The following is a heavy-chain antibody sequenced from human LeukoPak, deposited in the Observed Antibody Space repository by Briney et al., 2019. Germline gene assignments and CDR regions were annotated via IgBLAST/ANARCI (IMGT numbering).Heavy chain of an antibody. Sequence: SETLSLTCSVSGYSISSGFYWDWIRQPPGKGLEWIGSFHHSGSTPYNPSLNSRVSISVDTSKNQLSLKLSSVTAADTAVYYCARREGYNFDYWGQGTLVTVSS. CDR2: FHHSGST. D-gene: IGHD5-24*01. J-gene: IGHJ4*02. V-gene: IGHV4-38-2*02. CDR3: ARREGYNFDY. CDR1: GYSISSGFY.